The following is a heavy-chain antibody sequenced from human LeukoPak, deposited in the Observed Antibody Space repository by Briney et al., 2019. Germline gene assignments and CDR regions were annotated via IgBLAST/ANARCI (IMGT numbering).Heavy chain of an antibody. J-gene: IGHJ4*02. CDR2: IYSSGIT. CDR1: GGSISSYY. CDR3: ARRQRDFYGFDY. V-gene: IGHV4-59*08. D-gene: IGHD4-17*01. Sequence: FETLCLTCTVSGGSISSYYWSWIRQPPGKGLEWIGYIYSSGITNYNPSLNSRVSMSLDTSKNQFSLRLNSVTAADTAVFYCARRQRDFYGFDYWGKGTLVSVSS.